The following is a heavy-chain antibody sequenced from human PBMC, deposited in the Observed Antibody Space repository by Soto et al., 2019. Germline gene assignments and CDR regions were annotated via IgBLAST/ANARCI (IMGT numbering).Heavy chain of an antibody. V-gene: IGHV4-59*01. CDR2: IYYSGRT. D-gene: IGHD2-2*02. J-gene: IGHJ5*02. Sequence: QVQLQESGPGLVKPSETLSLTCTVSGGPISSYYWSWIRQPPGKGLGWIGYIYYSGRTNYNPSLKSRFTISVDTSKNQFSLKLSSVTAADTAVYYLARGYCSSTGCYIWDNWFDPWGQGTLVTVSS. CDR1: GGPISSYY. CDR3: ARGYCSSTGCYIWDNWFDP.